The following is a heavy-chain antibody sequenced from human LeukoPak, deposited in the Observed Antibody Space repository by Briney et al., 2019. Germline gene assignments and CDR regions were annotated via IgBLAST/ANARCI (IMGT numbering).Heavy chain of an antibody. CDR1: GFTFSSYW. J-gene: IGHJ4*02. CDR3: AREKATVTSYYFDY. V-gene: IGHV3-7*01. D-gene: IGHD4-17*01. Sequence: GGSLRLSCAASGFTFSSYWMSWVRQAPGKGPEWVANIKQDGNEKYFVDSVKGRFTISRDNTKNSLYLQMNSLRAEDTAVYYCAREKATVTSYYFDYWGQGTLVTVSS. CDR2: IKQDGNEK.